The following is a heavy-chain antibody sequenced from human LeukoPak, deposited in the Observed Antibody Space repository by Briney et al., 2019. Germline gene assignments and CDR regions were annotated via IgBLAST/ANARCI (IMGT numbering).Heavy chain of an antibody. CDR1: GGTFSSYA. D-gene: IGHD2-2*01. V-gene: IGHV1-69*01. CDR3: ARGPVDCSSTSCYGDNWFDP. CDR2: IIPIFGIA. J-gene: IGHJ5*02. Sequence: GSSVKVSCKASGGTFSSYAISWVRQAPGQGLEWMGGIIPIFGIANYAQKFQGRVTITADESTSTAYMELSSLRSEDTAVYYCARGPVDCSSTSCYGDNWFDPWGQGTLVTVSS.